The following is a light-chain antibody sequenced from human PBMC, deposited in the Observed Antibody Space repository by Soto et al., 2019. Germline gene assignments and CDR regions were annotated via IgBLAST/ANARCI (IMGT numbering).Light chain of an antibody. J-gene: IGKJ4*01. V-gene: IGKV3-15*01. CDR1: QSVSSN. CDR3: QQYNNWPPLT. CDR2: GAS. Sequence: EIVMTQSPATLSVSPGERATLSCRASQSVSSNLAWYQQKPGQAPRLLISGASTRATGIPARFSGSGSGTEFTLTISRLQSEDFAVYYCQQYNNWPPLTFGGGTKVEIK.